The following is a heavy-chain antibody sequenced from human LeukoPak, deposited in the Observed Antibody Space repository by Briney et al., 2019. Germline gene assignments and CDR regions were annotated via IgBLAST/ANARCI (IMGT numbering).Heavy chain of an antibody. CDR1: GYTFTGYY. CDR2: INPNSGGT. D-gene: IGHD3-10*01. Sequence: ASVKVSCKASGYTFTGYYMHWVRQAPGQGLEWMGWINPNSGGTNYAQKFQGRVTMTRDTSISTAYMELSRLRSDDTAVYYCARSRYYYGSGSSWFDPWGRGTLVTVSS. V-gene: IGHV1-2*02. CDR3: ARSRYYYGSGSSWFDP. J-gene: IGHJ5*02.